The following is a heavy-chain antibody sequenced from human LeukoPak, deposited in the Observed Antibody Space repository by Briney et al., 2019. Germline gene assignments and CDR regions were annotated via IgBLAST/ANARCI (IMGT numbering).Heavy chain of an antibody. Sequence: GGSLRLSCAASGFTFGSYGMSWVRQAPGKGLEWVSVISGSGATTYDADSVKGRLTISRDNPKNTLYLQMNSLRAEDTAIYYCAFLVGAYPGAMAVGAQGPTVPVPS. CDR1: GFTFGSYG. J-gene: IGHJ6*02. V-gene: IGHV3-23*01. D-gene: IGHD3-3*01. CDR2: ISGSGATT. CDR3: AFLVGAYPGAMAV.